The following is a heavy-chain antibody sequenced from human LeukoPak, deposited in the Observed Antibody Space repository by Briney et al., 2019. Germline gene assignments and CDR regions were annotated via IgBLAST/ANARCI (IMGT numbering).Heavy chain of an antibody. CDR3: ARRSYGSGNHYNGWFFDY. CDR1: GGSISSASYF. D-gene: IGHD3-10*01. V-gene: IGHV4-39*01. J-gene: IGHJ4*02. Sequence: PSETLSLTCTVSGGSISSASYFWGWIRQPPGKGLEWIGTIYYSGSTNYNASLKSRVTMSGDPSRSQFSLRLRSVTAADTAVYYCARRSYGSGNHYNGWFFDYWGQGTLVTVSS. CDR2: IYYSGST.